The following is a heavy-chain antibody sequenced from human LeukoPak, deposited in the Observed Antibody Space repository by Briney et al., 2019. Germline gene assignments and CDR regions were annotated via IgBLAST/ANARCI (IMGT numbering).Heavy chain of an antibody. Sequence: KPGRSLRLSCAASGFTFRAYAMHWVRQAPGKGLEWVSFISYDGNGRYYADSVRGRFTISRDNSNNTLSLQMNSLGDEDTAVYYCAKLRGSYDYYFYGFDVWGQGTTVTVSS. V-gene: IGHV3-30*18. J-gene: IGHJ6*02. CDR1: GFTFRAYA. CDR3: AKLRGSYDYYFYGFDV. D-gene: IGHD1-26*01. CDR2: ISYDGNGR.